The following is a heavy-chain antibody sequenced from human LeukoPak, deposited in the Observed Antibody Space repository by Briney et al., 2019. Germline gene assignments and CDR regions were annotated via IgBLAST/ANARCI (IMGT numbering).Heavy chain of an antibody. V-gene: IGHV3-48*03. CDR1: GFTFSRYE. D-gene: IGHD4-17*01. CDR2: ISSSGSTI. J-gene: IGHJ4*02. CDR3: ASLWATVTNY. Sequence: GGSLRLSRAASGFTFSRYEMNWVRQAPGKGLEWVSYISSSGSTIYYADSVKGRFTISRDNAKNSLYLQMNSLRAEDTAVYYCASLWATVTNYWGQGTLVTVSS.